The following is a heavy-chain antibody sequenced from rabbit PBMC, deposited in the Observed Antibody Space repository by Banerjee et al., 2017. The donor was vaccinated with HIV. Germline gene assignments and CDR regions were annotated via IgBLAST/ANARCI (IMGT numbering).Heavy chain of an antibody. CDR2: IYGGGSGST. Sequence: QSLEESGGDLVKPGASLTLTCTASGLDFSSYYMSWVRQAPGKGLEWIGCIYGGGSGSTYYANWAKGRFTISKTSSTTVTLQMTSLTAADTATYFCARGAWYAGAGLNLWGQGPRHRL. CDR3: ARGAWYAGAGLNL. D-gene: IGHD4-2*01. CDR1: GLDFSSYY. V-gene: IGHV1S40*01. J-gene: IGHJ4*01.